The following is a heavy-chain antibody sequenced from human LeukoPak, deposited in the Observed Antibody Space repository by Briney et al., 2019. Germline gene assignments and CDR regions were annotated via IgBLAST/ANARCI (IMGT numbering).Heavy chain of an antibody. D-gene: IGHD3-10*01. CDR2: IYYSGST. V-gene: IGHV4-30-4*07. CDR1: GGSISSGGYS. CDR3: ARDRTVRGVIVDAFDI. J-gene: IGHJ3*02. Sequence: TLSLTCAVSGGSISSGGYSWSWIRQPPGKGLEWIGYIYYSGSTYYNPSLKSRVTISVDTSKNQFSLKLSSVTAADTAVYYCARDRTVRGVIVDAFDIWGQGTMVTVSS.